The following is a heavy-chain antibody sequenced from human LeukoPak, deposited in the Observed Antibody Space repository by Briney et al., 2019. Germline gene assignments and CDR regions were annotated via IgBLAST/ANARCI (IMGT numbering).Heavy chain of an antibody. D-gene: IGHD3-10*01. CDR1: GGSISSGTYY. V-gene: IGHV4-61*02. CDR3: ARRELWFGELSYDAFDI. J-gene: IGHJ3*02. Sequence: SETLSLTCTVSGGSISSGTYYWSWIRQPAGKGLEWIGRIYASGSTNYNPSLKSRVTMSVDMSKNQFSLKLSSVTAADTAVYYCARRELWFGELSYDAFDIWGQGTMVTVSS. CDR2: IYASGST.